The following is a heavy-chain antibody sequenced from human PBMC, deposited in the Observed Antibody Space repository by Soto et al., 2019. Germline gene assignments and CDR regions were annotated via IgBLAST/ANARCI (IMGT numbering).Heavy chain of an antibody. J-gene: IGHJ5*02. CDR3: ASHDPGARFDP. CDR1: KYIFTAYF. CDR2: INPNNGAT. D-gene: IGHD1-1*01. V-gene: IGHV1-2*02. Sequence: QEQLVQSGAEVKKPGASVKVSCKAPKYIFTAYFMHWVRQAPGQGLEWMGWINPNNGATHYGLSFQGRAIMTRDTSISTAYMELSSLRSDNTAVYYCASHDPGARFDPWGQGTLVIVPS.